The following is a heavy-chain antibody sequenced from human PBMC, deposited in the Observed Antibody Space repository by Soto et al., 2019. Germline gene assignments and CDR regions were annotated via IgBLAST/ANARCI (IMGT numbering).Heavy chain of an antibody. CDR1: GGSIRSGGYY. CDR2: FYYSGNT. D-gene: IGHD1-26*01. J-gene: IGHJ4*02. CDR3: ARAMGAINYFDY. Sequence: QVQLQESGPGLVKPSQTLSLTCTVSGGSIRSGGYYWSWIRQHPGKGLEWIGYFYYSGNTNYNPSLKSRLTISGDTSKNQFSLNLSSVTAADTAVYYCARAMGAINYFDYWGQGTLVTVSS. V-gene: IGHV4-31*03.